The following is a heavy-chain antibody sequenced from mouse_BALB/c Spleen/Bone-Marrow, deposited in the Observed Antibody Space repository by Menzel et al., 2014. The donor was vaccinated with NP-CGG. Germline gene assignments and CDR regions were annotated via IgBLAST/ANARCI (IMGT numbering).Heavy chain of an antibody. J-gene: IGHJ4*01. CDR1: GFNIKDTY. CDR2: IDPANGNT. Sequence: EVQLQQSGAELVKPGASVKLSCTASGFNIKDTYRHWVKQRPEQGLEWIGRIDPANGNTKYDPKFQGKATITADTSSNPAYLQLSSLTSEDTAVYYCARWEYYAMDYWGQGTSVTVPS. V-gene: IGHV14-3*02. D-gene: IGHD4-1*01. CDR3: ARWEYYAMDY.